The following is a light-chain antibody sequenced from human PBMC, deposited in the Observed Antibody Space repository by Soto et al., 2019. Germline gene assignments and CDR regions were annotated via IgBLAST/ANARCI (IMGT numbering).Light chain of an antibody. Sequence: QSVLTQPASVSGSPGQSITLSCSATSSAFSDYNYVSWYQQHPAEAPKLIIYDVNNRPSGVSNRFSGSTSGNTASLTLSGLEADDEADYYCSSCSSTTTLVVFGTGTKVTVL. CDR2: DVN. V-gene: IGLV2-14*03. J-gene: IGLJ1*01. CDR3: SSCSSTTTLVV. CDR1: SSAFSDYNY.